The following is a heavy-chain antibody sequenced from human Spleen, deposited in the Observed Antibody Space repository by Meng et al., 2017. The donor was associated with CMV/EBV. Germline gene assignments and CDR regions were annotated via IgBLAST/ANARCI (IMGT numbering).Heavy chain of an antibody. CDR2: IKQDGSEK. V-gene: IGHV3-7*01. Sequence: GGSLRLSCAASGFTFSNYWISWVRQAPGKGLEWVANIKQDGSEKYYVDSVKGRFTISRDNAKNSLYLQMNSLSAEDTAVYYCARYYDFWSGHYFDYWGQGTLVTVSS. D-gene: IGHD3-3*01. CDR3: ARYYDFWSGHYFDY. J-gene: IGHJ4*02. CDR1: GFTFSNYW.